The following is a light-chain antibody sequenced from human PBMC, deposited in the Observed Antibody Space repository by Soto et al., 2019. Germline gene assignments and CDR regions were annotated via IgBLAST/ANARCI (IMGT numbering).Light chain of an antibody. Sequence: EVVLTQSPGTLSLSPGERATLSCRASQSVGSSYLAWYQQKPGRAPRLLIYDASKRATDIPPRFSGGGSGTEFALTISSLQSEDFAVYHCHQYNSWSTFGQGTKVDIK. V-gene: IGKV3-15*01. CDR2: DAS. J-gene: IGKJ1*01. CDR3: HQYNSWST. CDR1: QSVGSSY.